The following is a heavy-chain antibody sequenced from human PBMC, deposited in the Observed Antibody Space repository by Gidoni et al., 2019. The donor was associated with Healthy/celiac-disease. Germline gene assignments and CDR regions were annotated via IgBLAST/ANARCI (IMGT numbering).Heavy chain of an antibody. CDR3: ASGGIAAAQTSYFDY. Sequence: QVQLVQSAAEVQKPGASVKVSCTASGYTFTGYSMHCVRQAPGQGLEWMGWINPISGGTNYAQKFQGRVTMTRDTSISTAYMELSRLRSDDTAVYYCASGGIAAAQTSYFDYWGQGTLVTVSS. CDR1: GYTFTGYS. D-gene: IGHD6-13*01. J-gene: IGHJ4*02. V-gene: IGHV1-2*02. CDR2: INPISGGT.